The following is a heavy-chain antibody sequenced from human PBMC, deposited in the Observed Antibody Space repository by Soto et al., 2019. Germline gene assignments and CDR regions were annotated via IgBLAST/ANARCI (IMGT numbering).Heavy chain of an antibody. CDR3: ASVDGTLVRGGRSSPYEMDV. CDR2: IIPTFGTG. Sequence: QVLLVQSGPEVKKPGSSVKVSCKASGGTFNNYAINWVRQAPGKGLEWMGGIIPTFGTGNHAQKCQGRVTITADESTTSAYMALNSRRSEDTAIYYCASVDGTLVRGGRSSPYEMDVWGQGTTVIVSS. D-gene: IGHD3-10*01. V-gene: IGHV1-69*01. J-gene: IGHJ6*02. CDR1: GGTFNNYA.